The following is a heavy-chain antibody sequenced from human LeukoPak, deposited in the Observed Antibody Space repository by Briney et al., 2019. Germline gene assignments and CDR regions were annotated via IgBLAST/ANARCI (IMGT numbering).Heavy chain of an antibody. V-gene: IGHV1-2*02. D-gene: IGHD1-7*01. CDR3: ARSNWNYVGFDY. CDR2: INPNSGGT. CDR1: GYTFTGYY. J-gene: IGHJ4*02. Sequence: ASVKVSCKASGYTFTGYYMHWARQAPGQGLEWMGWINPNSGGTKYSQKFQGRVAMTTDTSTSTAYMELRSLRSDDTAVYYCARSNWNYVGFDYWGQGTLVTVSS.